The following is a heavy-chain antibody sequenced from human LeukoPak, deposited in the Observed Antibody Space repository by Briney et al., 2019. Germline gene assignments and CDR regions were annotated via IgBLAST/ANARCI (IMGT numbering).Heavy chain of an antibody. D-gene: IGHD3-22*01. CDR3: AREPFNMIGYFQH. CDR2: INPNSGGT. CDR1: GYTFTSYG. J-gene: IGHJ1*01. Sequence: PGASVKVSCKASGYTFTSYGISWVRQAPGQGLEWMGWINPNSGGTNYAQKFQGRVTMTRDTSISTAYMELSRLRSDDTAVYYCAREPFNMIGYFQHWGQGTLVTVSS. V-gene: IGHV1-2*02.